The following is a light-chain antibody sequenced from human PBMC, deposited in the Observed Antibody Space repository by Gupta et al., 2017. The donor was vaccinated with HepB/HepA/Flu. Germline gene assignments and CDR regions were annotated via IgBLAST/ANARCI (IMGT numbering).Light chain of an antibody. J-gene: IGLJ1*01. V-gene: IGLV3-1*01. CDR1: KLGDKY. CDR2: QDS. Sequence: SYELTPPPSVSVSPGQTASITCSGDKLGDKYACWCQQKPGQSPVLVSYQDSKRPSGIPERFSGANSGNTATLTISGTQAMDEADYCCQAWDSSTLYVFGTGTKVTVL. CDR3: QAWDSSTLYV.